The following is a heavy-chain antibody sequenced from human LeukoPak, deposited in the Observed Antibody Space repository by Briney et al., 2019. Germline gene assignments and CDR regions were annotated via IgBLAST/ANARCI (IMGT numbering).Heavy chain of an antibody. Sequence: ASVKVSCKASGYRFIDDYMHWVRQAPGQGLEWMGWINPDSGFTNYAQKFQGRVTMTRDTSISTAYMEVSRLRSDDTAVYYCAPTPEAYTSNWNVWGQGTLVTVSS. V-gene: IGHV1-2*02. CDR3: APTPEAYTSNWNV. CDR2: INPDSGFT. D-gene: IGHD1-1*01. CDR1: GYRFIDDY. J-gene: IGHJ4*02.